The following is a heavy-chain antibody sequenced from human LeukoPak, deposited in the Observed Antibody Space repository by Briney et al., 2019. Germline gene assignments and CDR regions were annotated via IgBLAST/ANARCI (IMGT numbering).Heavy chain of an antibody. V-gene: IGHV4-39*01. Sequence: SVTLSLTCTVSGGSISSSDYYWGCIRQPPGEGLEWIGSISYSGATDHNPSLKSRVTISVDTSKNQFSLKLSFVTAADTAVYYCARHRREQQLGLFDSWGQGTLVTVSS. CDR1: GGSISSSDYY. D-gene: IGHD6-13*01. J-gene: IGHJ4*02. CDR3: ARHRREQQLGLFDS. CDR2: ISYSGAT.